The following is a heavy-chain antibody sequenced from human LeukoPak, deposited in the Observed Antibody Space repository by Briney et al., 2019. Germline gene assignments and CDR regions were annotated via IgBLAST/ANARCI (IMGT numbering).Heavy chain of an antibody. Sequence: GGSLRLSCAGSGFIFNNYAMHWVRQPPGKGLEWVSGIRWNSGSIDYADSVKGRFTISRDNAKNSLYLQMNGLRVEDTAFYYCAKDNRRHYTSGPNPDSLHWGQGALVTVSS. V-gene: IGHV3-9*01. CDR3: AKDNRRHYTSGPNPDSLH. CDR1: GFIFNNYA. D-gene: IGHD6-19*01. CDR2: IRWNSGSI. J-gene: IGHJ4*02.